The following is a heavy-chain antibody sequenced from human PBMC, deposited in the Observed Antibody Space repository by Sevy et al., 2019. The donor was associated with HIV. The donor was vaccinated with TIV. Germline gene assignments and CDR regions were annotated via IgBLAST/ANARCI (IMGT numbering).Heavy chain of an antibody. CDR1: GFTFSVYW. CDR3: AHETIGRFDS. Sequence: GGSLRLSCAASGFTFSVYWMNWVRQAPGKGLEWVANIKGDGSDKHYVDSVEGRLPISRDNGKNLLYLQMNSLRVEDTAVYYCAHETIGRFDSWGQGTLVTVSS. D-gene: IGHD3-16*01. CDR2: IKGDGSDK. J-gene: IGHJ4*02. V-gene: IGHV3-7*01.